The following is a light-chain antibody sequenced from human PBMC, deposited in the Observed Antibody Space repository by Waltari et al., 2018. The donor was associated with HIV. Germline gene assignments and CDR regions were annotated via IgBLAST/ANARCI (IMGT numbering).Light chain of an antibody. J-gene: IGLJ2*01. CDR3: QSYDSRLSGSV. V-gene: IGLV1-40*01. CDR2: GNS. CDR1: GSNIGAPSD. Sequence: SVLTQPPSVSGAPGQRVTISCSERGSNIGAPSDVHWYQHLPGTAPKLLIYGNSNRPSGVPDRFSGSKSGTSASLAITGLQPEDEGDYYCQSYDSRLSGSVFGGGTKLTVL.